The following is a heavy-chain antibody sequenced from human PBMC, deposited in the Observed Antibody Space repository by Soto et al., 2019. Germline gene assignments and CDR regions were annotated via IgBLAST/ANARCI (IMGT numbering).Heavy chain of an antibody. CDR2: IYYSGST. D-gene: IGHD1-26*01. J-gene: IGHJ4*02. Sequence: QVQLQESGPGLVKPSQTLSLTCTVSGGSISSSGYFWSWIRQHPGKGLEWIGYIYYSGSTYYNPSRKTPVTITADTSHNQFSLKLSSVTAADTAVYYCAGCPSSYSGSSDYWGQGTLLTVSS. CDR1: GGSISSSGYF. V-gene: IGHV4-31*01. CDR3: AGCPSSYSGSSDY.